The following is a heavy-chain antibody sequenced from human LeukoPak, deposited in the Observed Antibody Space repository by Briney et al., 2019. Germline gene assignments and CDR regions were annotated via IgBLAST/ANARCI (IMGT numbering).Heavy chain of an antibody. V-gene: IGHV4-30-2*01. CDR1: GGSITSVGYS. J-gene: IGHJ4*02. CDR3: ASQYYYDSSGYQMDY. CDR2: IYHSGST. D-gene: IGHD3-22*01. Sequence: SETLSLTCAVSGGSITSVGYSWGWLRQPPGKGLEWFGYIYHSGSTYYNPFLKRRVTISVDRSKNQFSLKLSSVTDADTAVYYCASQYYYDSSGYQMDYWGQGTLVTVSS.